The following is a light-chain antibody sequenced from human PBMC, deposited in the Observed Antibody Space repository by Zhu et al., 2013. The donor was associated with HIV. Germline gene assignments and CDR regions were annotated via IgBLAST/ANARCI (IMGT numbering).Light chain of an antibody. Sequence: DIQMTQSPSTLSASVGDRVTITCRASQSISNWLAWYQMKPGKAPKLLIYDASTLESGDPSRFSGSGSGTEFTLTISSLQPDDFATYYCQHVNENSAFGPGTKVDI. CDR1: QSISNW. CDR3: QHVNENSA. V-gene: IGKV1-5*01. J-gene: IGKJ3*01. CDR2: DAS.